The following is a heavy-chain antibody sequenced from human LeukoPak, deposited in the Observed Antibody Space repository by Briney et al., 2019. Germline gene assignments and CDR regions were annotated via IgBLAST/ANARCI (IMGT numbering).Heavy chain of an antibody. CDR3: ARHPSNYDYVWGSYRYYYFDY. CDR1: GYTFTSYY. CDR2: ISAYNGNT. J-gene: IGHJ4*02. Sequence: GASVKVSCKASGYTFTSYYMHWVRQAPGRGLEWMGWISAYNGNTNYAQKLQGRVTMTTDTSTSTAYMELRSLRSDDTAVYYCARHPSNYDYVWGSYRYYYFDYWGQGTLVTVSS. D-gene: IGHD3-16*02. V-gene: IGHV1-18*04.